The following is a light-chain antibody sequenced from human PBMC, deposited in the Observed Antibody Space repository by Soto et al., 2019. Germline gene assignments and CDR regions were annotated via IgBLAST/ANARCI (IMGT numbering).Light chain of an antibody. J-gene: IGKJ5*01. V-gene: IGKV3-11*01. Sequence: EIVLTQSPATLSLWPGETAILSCRASQSVCSYLSWYQQKPGQAPRILIYDSSVRAPGIPARFSGSGSGTAFTLTISSLEPDDFALCYCQQRSSWITFGQGTRLEIE. CDR3: QQRSSWIT. CDR2: DSS. CDR1: QSVCSY.